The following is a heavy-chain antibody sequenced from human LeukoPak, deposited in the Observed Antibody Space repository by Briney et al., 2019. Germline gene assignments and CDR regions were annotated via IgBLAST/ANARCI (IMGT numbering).Heavy chain of an antibody. D-gene: IGHD6-6*01. J-gene: IGHJ6*03. CDR3: ARDGEYSSSDYYYYYYMDV. CDR1: GYTFTGYY. V-gene: IGHV1-2*02. Sequence: AASVKVSCKASGYTFTGYYMHWVRQAPGQGLEWMGWINPNSGGTNYAQKFQGRVTMTRDTSISTAYMELSRLRSDDTAVYYCARDGEYSSSDYYYYYYMDVWGKGTTVTVSS. CDR2: INPNSGGT.